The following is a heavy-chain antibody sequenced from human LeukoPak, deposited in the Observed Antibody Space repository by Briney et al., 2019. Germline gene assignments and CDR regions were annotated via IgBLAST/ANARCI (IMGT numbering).Heavy chain of an antibody. J-gene: IGHJ6*03. CDR1: EFTFSTYA. CDR3: ARGSRRTVVVTTRYYYYMDV. CDR2: FSNSGET. Sequence: PGGSLRLSCAASEFTFSTYAMAWVRQAPGKGLEWVSAFSNSGETHYADSVKGRFTISRDNSKNTLYLQMNSLRADDTALYYCARGSRRTVVVTTRYYYYMDVWGKGTTVTVSS. V-gene: IGHV3-23*01. D-gene: IGHD2-21*02.